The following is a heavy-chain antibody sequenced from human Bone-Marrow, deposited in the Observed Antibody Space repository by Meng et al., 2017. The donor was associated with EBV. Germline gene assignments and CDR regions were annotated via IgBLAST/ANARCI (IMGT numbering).Heavy chain of an antibody. Sequence: QSSGPGLVKPSETLSPTCTVSGASVSGGTFHWSWIRQPPGKELEWIGYIYDGGTTIYNPSLKSRVTIFLDRSRNQFSLGLRSLTTADTAVYYCAKSSSSTPGVVDSWGQGTLVTVSS. CDR2: IYDGGTT. CDR1: GASVSGGTFH. V-gene: IGHV4-61*01. D-gene: IGHD6-6*01. CDR3: AKSSSSTPGVVDS. J-gene: IGHJ4*02.